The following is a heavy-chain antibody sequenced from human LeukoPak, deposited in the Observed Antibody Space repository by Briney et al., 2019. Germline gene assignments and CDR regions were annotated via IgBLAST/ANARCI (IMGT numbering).Heavy chain of an antibody. D-gene: IGHD1-26*01. CDR3: AKRGPSGNYKEFDY. V-gene: IGHV3-23*01. Sequence: QPGGSLRLSCAASGFTFSSYAMSWVRQAPGKGLEWVSAISGTGDRTSYADSVKGRFTISRDNSKNTLYLQMNSLRAEDTAVYYCAKRGPSGNYKEFDYWGQGTLVTVSS. CDR2: ISGTGDRT. CDR1: GFTFSSYA. J-gene: IGHJ4*02.